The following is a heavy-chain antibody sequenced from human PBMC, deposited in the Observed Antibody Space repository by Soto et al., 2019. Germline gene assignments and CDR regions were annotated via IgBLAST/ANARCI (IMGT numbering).Heavy chain of an antibody. Sequence: QVQLVESGGGVVQPGRSLRLSCAASGFTFSSYAMHWVRQAPGKGLEWVAVISYDGSNKYYADSVKGRFTISRDNSKNMLYLQMNSLRTEDTAVYYCARPLWRDDYNWGYFDLWGRGTLVTVSS. CDR1: GFTFSSYA. V-gene: IGHV3-30-3*01. CDR3: ARPLWRDDYNWGYFDL. J-gene: IGHJ2*01. D-gene: IGHD4-4*01. CDR2: ISYDGSNK.